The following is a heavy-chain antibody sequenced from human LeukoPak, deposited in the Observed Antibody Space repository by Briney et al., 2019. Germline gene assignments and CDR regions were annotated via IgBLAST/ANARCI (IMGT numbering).Heavy chain of an antibody. J-gene: IGHJ3*02. D-gene: IGHD3-22*01. CDR3: ARPRYYDSSGYYDAFDI. CDR1: GYSFTSYR. Sequence: GESLKISCKGSGYSFTSYRIGWVRQMPGKGLEWMGIIYPGDSDTRYSPSFQGQVTISADKSISTAYLQWSSLKASDTAMYYCARPRYYDSSGYYDAFDIWGQGTMVTVSS. V-gene: IGHV5-51*01. CDR2: IYPGDSDT.